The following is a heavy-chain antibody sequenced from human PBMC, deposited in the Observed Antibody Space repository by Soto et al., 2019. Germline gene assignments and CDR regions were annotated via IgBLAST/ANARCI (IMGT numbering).Heavy chain of an antibody. D-gene: IGHD1-26*01. CDR2: INAGNGNT. J-gene: IGHJ4*02. V-gene: IGHV1-3*01. CDR1: GYTFTSYA. CDR3: ARGHFVMGGDDY. Sequence: ASVKVSCKASGYTFTSYAMHWVRQAPGQRLEWMGWINAGNGNTKYSQKFQGRVTITRDTSASTAYMELSSLRSEDTAVYYCARGHFVMGGDDYWGQGTLVIVSS.